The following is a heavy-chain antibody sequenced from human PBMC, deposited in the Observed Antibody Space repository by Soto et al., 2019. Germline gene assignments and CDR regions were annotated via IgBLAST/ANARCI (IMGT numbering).Heavy chain of an antibody. V-gene: IGHV3-23*01. J-gene: IGHJ4*02. CDR2: ISARGGSS. D-gene: IGHD3-16*02. CDR1: GFSFSSYA. Sequence: DVQLLESGGGLVQPGGSLRLSCAASGFSFSSYAMVWVRQAPGKGLEWVAVISARGGSSYFADSVKGRFSLSRDNSKNVLSLEMSSLRAEDTAIYFCAKGSIEYRSSVDNWGQGTLVVVSS. CDR3: AKGSIEYRSSVDN.